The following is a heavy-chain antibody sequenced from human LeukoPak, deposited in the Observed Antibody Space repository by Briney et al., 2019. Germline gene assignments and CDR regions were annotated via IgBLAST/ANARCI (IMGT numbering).Heavy chain of an antibody. D-gene: IGHD4-11*01. CDR3: ARTYSNYNPYFDY. CDR2: IYYSGST. Sequence: NPSQTLSLTCAVSGGSISSGGYSWSWIRQPPGKGLEWIGYIYYSGSTYYNPSLKSRVTISVDTSKNQFSLKLSSVTAADTAVYYCARTYSNYNPYFDYWGQGTLVTVSS. CDR1: GGSISSGGYS. V-gene: IGHV4-30-4*07. J-gene: IGHJ4*02.